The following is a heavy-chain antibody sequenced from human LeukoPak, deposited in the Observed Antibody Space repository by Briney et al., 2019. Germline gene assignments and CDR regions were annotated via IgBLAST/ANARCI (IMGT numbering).Heavy chain of an antibody. Sequence: SETLSLTCTVSGGSISNYYWSWIRQPPGKGLEWIGYIYYSGSTNYNPSLKSRVTISVDTSKDQFSLKLSSVTAADTAVYYCARVGGTNYYYYGMDVWGQGTTVTVSS. CDR1: GGSISNYY. CDR2: IYYSGST. CDR3: ARVGGTNYYYYGMDV. J-gene: IGHJ6*02. V-gene: IGHV4-59*01. D-gene: IGHD1-26*01.